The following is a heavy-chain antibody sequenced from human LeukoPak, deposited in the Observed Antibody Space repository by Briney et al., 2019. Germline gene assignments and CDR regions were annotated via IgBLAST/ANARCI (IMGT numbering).Heavy chain of an antibody. CDR3: ARSPEGELTFDY. D-gene: IGHD1-26*01. Sequence: GGSLRLSCAASGFTVSSNYMSWIRQAPGKGLDWVSVIYSGGSTYYADSVKGRFTISRDNSKNTLYLQMNSLRAEDTAVYYCARSPEGELTFDYWGQGTLVTVSS. CDR1: GFTVSSNY. CDR2: IYSGGST. V-gene: IGHV3-53*01. J-gene: IGHJ4*02.